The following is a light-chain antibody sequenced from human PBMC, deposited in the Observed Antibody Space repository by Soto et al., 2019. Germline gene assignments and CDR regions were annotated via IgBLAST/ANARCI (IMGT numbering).Light chain of an antibody. V-gene: IGKV1-5*01. Sequence: DLQMTQSPSTLSGSVGDRVTITCRASQTISSWLAWYQQKPGKAPKLLIYDASSLESGVPSRFSGSGSGTEFTLTISSLQPDDFATYYCQQYNSYSPLTFGGGTKVDIK. CDR3: QQYNSYSPLT. J-gene: IGKJ4*01. CDR2: DAS. CDR1: QTISSW.